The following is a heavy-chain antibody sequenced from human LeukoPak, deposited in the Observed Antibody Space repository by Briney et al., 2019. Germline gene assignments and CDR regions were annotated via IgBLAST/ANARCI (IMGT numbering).Heavy chain of an antibody. V-gene: IGHV4-39*07. CDR2: IYYSGST. CDR1: GGSISSSSYY. D-gene: IGHD3-9*01. CDR3: ARDRGDILTSPHFDY. J-gene: IGHJ4*02. Sequence: SETLSLTCTVSGGSISSSSYYWGWIRQPPGKGLEWIGSIYYSGSTYYNPSLKSRVTISVDTSKNQFSLKLSSVTAADTAVYYCARDRGDILTSPHFDYWGQGTLVTVSS.